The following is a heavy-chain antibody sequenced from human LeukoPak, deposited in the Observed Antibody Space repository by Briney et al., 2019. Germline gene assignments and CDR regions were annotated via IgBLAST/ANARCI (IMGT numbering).Heavy chain of an antibody. J-gene: IGHJ4*02. D-gene: IGHD3-9*01. CDR2: ISSSGTTI. Sequence: GRSLRLSCAASGFTFSSYAMHWVRQAPGKGLEWVSYISSSGTTIYYADSVKGRFTISRDNAKNSLYLQMNSLRAEDTAVYYCARSFYSDTLTGYYFFDYWGQGTLVTVSS. CDR3: ARSFYSDTLTGYYFFDY. V-gene: IGHV3-48*04. CDR1: GFTFSSYA.